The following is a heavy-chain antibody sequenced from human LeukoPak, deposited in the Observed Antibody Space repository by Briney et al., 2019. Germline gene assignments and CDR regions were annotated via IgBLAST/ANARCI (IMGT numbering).Heavy chain of an antibody. CDR3: AKSAIFGVVIFDY. V-gene: IGHV3-23*01. CDR2: ISGSGGST. CDR1: GFTFSSYA. D-gene: IGHD3-3*01. J-gene: IGHJ4*02. Sequence: GASLRLSCAASGFTFSSYAMSWVRQAPGKGLEWVSAISGSGGSTYYADSVKGRFTISRDNSKNTLYLHMNSLRAEDTAVYYCAKSAIFGVVIFDYWGQGTLVTVSS.